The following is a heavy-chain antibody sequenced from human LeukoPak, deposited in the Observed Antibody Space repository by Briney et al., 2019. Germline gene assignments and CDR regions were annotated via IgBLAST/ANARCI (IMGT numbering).Heavy chain of an antibody. J-gene: IGHJ4*02. D-gene: IGHD3-10*01. V-gene: IGHV3-30*18. CDR2: ISNDGSNK. Sequence: GGSLRLSCAASGFTFSSYGMHWVRQAPGKGLEWVAVISNDGSNKYFAESVKGRFTISRDNSKNTLYLQMNSLRAEDTAVYYCAKDPSLITMVRGVLKLSYYFDSWGQGTLVTVSS. CDR3: AKDPSLITMVRGVLKLSYYFDS. CDR1: GFTFSSYG.